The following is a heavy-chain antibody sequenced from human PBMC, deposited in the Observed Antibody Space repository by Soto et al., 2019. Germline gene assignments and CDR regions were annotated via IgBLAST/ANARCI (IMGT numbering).Heavy chain of an antibody. CDR2: IWYDGSNK. CDR1: GFTFSSYG. D-gene: IGHD3-10*01. J-gene: IGHJ5*02. V-gene: IGHV3-33*01. CDR3: ARDGAADGSGSYTVDP. Sequence: QVQLVESGGGVVQPGRSLRLSCAASGFTFSSYGMHWVRQAPGKGLEWVAVIWYDGSNKYYADYVKGRFTISRDNSKNTLYLQMNSLRAEDTAVYYCARDGAADGSGSYTVDPWGQGTLVTVSS.